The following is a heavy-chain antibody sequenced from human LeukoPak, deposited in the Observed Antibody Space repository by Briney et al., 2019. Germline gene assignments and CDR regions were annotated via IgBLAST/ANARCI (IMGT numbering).Heavy chain of an antibody. J-gene: IGHJ3*02. CDR2: IDHSGSA. D-gene: IGHD3-22*01. CDR3: ARSYYYDSSGPGYAFDI. Sequence: SETLSLTCGVYGGSFSGYHWTWIRLRPGKGLDWIGDIDHSGSAHYNPSLKSRVTISIDTSNKQFSLNLHSATAADTAVYYCARSYYYDSSGPGYAFDIWGQGTMVTVSS. V-gene: IGHV4-34*01. CDR1: GGSFSGYH.